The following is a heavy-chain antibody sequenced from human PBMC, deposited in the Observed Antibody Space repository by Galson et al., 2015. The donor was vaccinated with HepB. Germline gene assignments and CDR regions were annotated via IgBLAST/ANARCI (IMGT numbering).Heavy chain of an antibody. Sequence: SLRLSCAASGFTFSSYGMHWVRQAPGKGLEWEAVISYDGSNKYYADSVKGRFTISRDNSKNTLYLQMNSLRAEDTAVYYCAKAPGDYYDSSGLVELFDYWGQGTLVTVSS. CDR3: AKAPGDYYDSSGLVELFDY. D-gene: IGHD3-22*01. V-gene: IGHV3-30*18. CDR1: GFTFSSYG. CDR2: ISYDGSNK. J-gene: IGHJ4*02.